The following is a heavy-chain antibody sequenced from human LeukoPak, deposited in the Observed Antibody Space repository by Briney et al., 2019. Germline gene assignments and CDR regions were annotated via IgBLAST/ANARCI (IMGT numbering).Heavy chain of an antibody. CDR3: ARDPVRYCSSTSCYANAFDI. D-gene: IGHD2-2*01. CDR1: GFTFSSYA. V-gene: IGHV3-30-3*01. J-gene: IGHJ3*02. CDR2: ISYDGSNK. Sequence: QTGGSLRLSCAASGFTFSSYAMHWVRQAPGKGLEWVAVISYDGSNKYYADSVKGRFTISRDNSKNTLYLQMNSLRAEDTAVYYCARDPVRYCSSTSCYANAFDIWGQGTMVTVSS.